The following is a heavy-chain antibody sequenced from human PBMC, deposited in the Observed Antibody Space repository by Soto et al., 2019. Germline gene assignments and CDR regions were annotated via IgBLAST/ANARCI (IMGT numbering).Heavy chain of an antibody. CDR3: AKDRRGGVIAGTTLWFDP. J-gene: IGHJ5*02. CDR1: GFTFSSYA. CDR2: ISGSGGST. V-gene: IGHV3-23*01. Sequence: EVQLLESGGGLVQPGGSLRLSCAASGFTFSSYAMSWVRQAPGKGLEWVSAISGSGGSTYYADSVKGRFTISRDNSKNTLYLQMNSLRAEDTAVYYCAKDRRGGVIAGTTLWFDPWGQGTLVTVSS. D-gene: IGHD1-7*01.